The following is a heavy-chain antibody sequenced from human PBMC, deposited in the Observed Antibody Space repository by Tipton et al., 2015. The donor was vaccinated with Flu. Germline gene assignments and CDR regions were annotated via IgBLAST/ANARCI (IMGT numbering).Heavy chain of an antibody. Sequence: TLSLTCTVSGGSITNYYWNWIRQSPGKGLEWIGEINHSGSTDYNPSLKSRVTISVDTSKNQFSLKLTSVTAADTAVYFCARGRGTYSSSSWYIHPFEHWGQGTLVTVSS. V-gene: IGHV4-34*01. D-gene: IGHD6-13*01. CDR3: ARGRGTYSSSSWYIHPFEH. J-gene: IGHJ1*01. CDR2: INHSGST. CDR1: GGSITNYY.